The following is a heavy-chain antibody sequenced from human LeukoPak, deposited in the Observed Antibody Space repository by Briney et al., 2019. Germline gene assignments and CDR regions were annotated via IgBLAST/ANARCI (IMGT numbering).Heavy chain of an antibody. Sequence: PGGSLRLSCAASGFTFSSSAMSWVRQVPGKGLEWVSGISASGGSTYYADSVKGRFTISRDNSKNTLYLQMNSLRAEDTAVYYCARVGYYDSSGSDYWGQGTLVTVSS. CDR3: ARVGYYDSSGSDY. V-gene: IGHV3-23*01. J-gene: IGHJ4*02. CDR1: GFTFSSSA. D-gene: IGHD3-22*01. CDR2: ISASGGST.